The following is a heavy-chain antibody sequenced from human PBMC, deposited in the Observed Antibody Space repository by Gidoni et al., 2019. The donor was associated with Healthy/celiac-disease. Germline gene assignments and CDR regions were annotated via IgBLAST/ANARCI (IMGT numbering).Heavy chain of an antibody. CDR1: GGSFSGYY. CDR2: INHSGST. D-gene: IGHD5-12*01. J-gene: IGHJ4*02. Sequence: QVQLQQWGAGLLKPSETPSLTCAVHGGSFSGYYWSWIRQPPGKGLEWIGEINHSGSTNYNPSLKSRVTISVDTSKNQFSLKLSSVTAADTAVYYCARSRDGYNFDYWGQGTLVTVSS. CDR3: ARSRDGYNFDY. V-gene: IGHV4-34*01.